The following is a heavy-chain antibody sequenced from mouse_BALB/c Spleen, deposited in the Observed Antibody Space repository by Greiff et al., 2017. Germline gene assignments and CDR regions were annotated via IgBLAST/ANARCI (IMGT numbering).Heavy chain of an antibody. CDR1: GYTFTDYA. Sequence: QVQLKESGAELVRPGVSVKISCKGSGYTFTDYAMHWVKQSHAKSLEWIGVISTYYGDASYNQKFKGKATMTVDKSSSTAYMELARLTSEDSAIYYCARGGCFDYWGQGTTLTVSS. V-gene: IGHV1S137*01. CDR3: ARGGCFDY. J-gene: IGHJ2*01. CDR2: ISTYYGDA.